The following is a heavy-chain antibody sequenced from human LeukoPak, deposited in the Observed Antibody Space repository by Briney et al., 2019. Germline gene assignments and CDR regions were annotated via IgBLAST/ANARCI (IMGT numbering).Heavy chain of an antibody. CDR1: GGSISSGDYY. V-gene: IGHV4-30-4*01. CDR2: IYYSGST. Sequence: PSETLSLTCTVSGGSISSGDYYRRWIRQPPGKGLEWIGYIYYSGSTYYNPALKSRVTISVDTSKNQFSLKLSSVTAADTAVYYCARDDDSSWYSYFQHWGQGTLVTVSS. J-gene: IGHJ1*01. D-gene: IGHD6-13*01. CDR3: ARDDDSSWYSYFQH.